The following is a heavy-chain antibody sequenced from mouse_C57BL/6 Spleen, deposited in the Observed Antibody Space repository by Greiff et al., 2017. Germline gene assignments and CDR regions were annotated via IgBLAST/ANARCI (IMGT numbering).Heavy chain of an antibody. V-gene: IGHV5-17*01. CDR2: ISSGSSTI. D-gene: IGHD1-1*01. CDR1: GFTFSDYG. J-gene: IGHJ2*01. CDR3: ARRYPATGYFDY. Sequence: EVNVVESGGGLVKPGGSLKLSCAASGFTFSDYGMHWVRQAPEKGLEWVAYISSGSSTIYYADTVKGRFTISRDNAKNTLFLQMTSLRSEDTAMYYCARRYPATGYFDYWGQGTTLTVSS.